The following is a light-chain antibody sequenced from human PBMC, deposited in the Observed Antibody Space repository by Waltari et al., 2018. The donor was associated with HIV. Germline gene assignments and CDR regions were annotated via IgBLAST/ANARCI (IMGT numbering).Light chain of an antibody. CDR2: AAS. V-gene: IGKV1-12*01. J-gene: IGKJ4*01. Sequence: IQLIQSPSSDSVSVTGRVSHTCRASQSIGRYLVWYPQTPGKAPKLLIYAASTLQTGVPSRFSGSGSGTSFTLTISSLQPEDFATYYCQQASSLPLTFGEGTKVEIK. CDR3: QQASSLPLT. CDR1: QSIGRY.